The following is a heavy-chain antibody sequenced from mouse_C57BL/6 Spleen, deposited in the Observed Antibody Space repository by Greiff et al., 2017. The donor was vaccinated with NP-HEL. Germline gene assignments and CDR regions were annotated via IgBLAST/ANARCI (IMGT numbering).Heavy chain of an antibody. D-gene: IGHD3-2*02. CDR1: GFTFSSYA. CDR3: ARDRRLYAMDY. CDR2: ISDGGSYT. V-gene: IGHV5-4*01. J-gene: IGHJ4*01. Sequence: EVMLVESGGGLVKPGGSLKLSCAASGFTFSSYAMSWVRQTPEKRLEWVATISDGGSYTYYPDNVKGRFTISRDNAKNNLYLQMSHLKSEDTAMYYCARDRRLYAMDYWGQGTSVTVSS.